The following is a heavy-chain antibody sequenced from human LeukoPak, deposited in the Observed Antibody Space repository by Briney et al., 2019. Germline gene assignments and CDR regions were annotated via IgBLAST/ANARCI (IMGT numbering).Heavy chain of an antibody. V-gene: IGHV3-11*01. CDR3: ARATGDRPY. Sequence: GGSLRLSCAASGFTFTGYFMSWIRQAPGKRPEWVADISNSGGTIHYADSVRGRFIISRDNAKTSLYLQMNSLRVDDTAVYYCARATGDRPYWGQGTLVTVSS. CDR2: ISNSGGTI. D-gene: IGHD7-27*01. CDR1: GFTFTGYF. J-gene: IGHJ4*02.